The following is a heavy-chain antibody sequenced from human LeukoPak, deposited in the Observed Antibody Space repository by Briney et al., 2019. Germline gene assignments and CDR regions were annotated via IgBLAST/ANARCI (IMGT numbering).Heavy chain of an antibody. Sequence: PSETLSLTCTVSGGSISSYYWSWIRQPPGKGLEWIGYIYYSGSTNYNPSLKSRVTILVDRSKNQFSLKLSSVTAADTAVYYCARHSRDGYNYGDYWGQGTLVTVSS. D-gene: IGHD5-24*01. CDR2: IYYSGST. V-gene: IGHV4-59*08. J-gene: IGHJ4*02. CDR1: GGSISSYY. CDR3: ARHSRDGYNYGDY.